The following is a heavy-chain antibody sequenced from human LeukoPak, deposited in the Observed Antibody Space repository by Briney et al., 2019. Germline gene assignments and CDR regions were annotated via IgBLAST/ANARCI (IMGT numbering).Heavy chain of an antibody. D-gene: IGHD2-2*01. Sequence: GGSLRLSCAASGFTFSSYAMHWVRQAPGKGLEWVAVISYDGSNKYYADSVKGRFTISRDNSKNTLYLQMNSLRAEDTAVYYCAKDLRTWYCSSTSCRQPDAFDIWGQGTMVTVSS. J-gene: IGHJ3*02. CDR1: GFTFSSYA. CDR2: ISYDGSNK. CDR3: AKDLRTWYCSSTSCRQPDAFDI. V-gene: IGHV3-30-3*01.